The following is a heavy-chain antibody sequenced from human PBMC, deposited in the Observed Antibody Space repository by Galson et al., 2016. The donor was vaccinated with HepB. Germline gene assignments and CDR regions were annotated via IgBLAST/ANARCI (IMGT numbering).Heavy chain of an antibody. CDR1: GFTFSSYA. Sequence: SLRLSCAASGFTFSSYALHWVRQAPGKGLEWVAVISSDGRNTDYADSVKGRFTISRDSSQNTLHLDLDSLRVEDTAVYYCATFLETYYDSVFYSDYWGQGTLVTVSS. J-gene: IGHJ4*02. D-gene: IGHD3-22*01. CDR2: ISSDGRNT. CDR3: ATFLETYYDSVFYSDY. V-gene: IGHV3-30*04.